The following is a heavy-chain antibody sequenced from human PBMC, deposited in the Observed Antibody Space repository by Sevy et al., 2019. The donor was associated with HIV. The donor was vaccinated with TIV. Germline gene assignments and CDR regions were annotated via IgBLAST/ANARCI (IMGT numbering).Heavy chain of an antibody. Sequence: GGSLRLSCAASAFTFRSYSMNWVRQAPGKGLEWVSSISSSSGYIYYADSVKGRFTISRDNAKNSLYLQMNSLRAEDTAVYYCARWGLLTGTTDDAFDIWGQGTMVTVSS. V-gene: IGHV3-21*01. CDR3: ARWGLLTGTTDDAFDI. CDR2: ISSSSGYI. CDR1: AFTFRSYS. D-gene: IGHD1-7*01. J-gene: IGHJ3*02.